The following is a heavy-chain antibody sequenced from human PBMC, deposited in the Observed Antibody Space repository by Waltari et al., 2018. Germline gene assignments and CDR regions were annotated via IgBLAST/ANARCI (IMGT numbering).Heavy chain of an antibody. V-gene: IGHV4-38-2*02. CDR2: IYHSGST. CDR1: GYSISSGYY. Sequence: QVQLQESGPGLVKPSETLSLTCAVSGYSISSGYYWGWIRQPPGKGLEWIGSIYHSGSTYYNPSLKSRVTISVDTSKNQFSLKLSSVTAADTAVYYCARERDKYRAQWLELGYFDYWGQGTLVTVSS. D-gene: IGHD6-19*01. J-gene: IGHJ4*02. CDR3: ARERDKYRAQWLELGYFDY.